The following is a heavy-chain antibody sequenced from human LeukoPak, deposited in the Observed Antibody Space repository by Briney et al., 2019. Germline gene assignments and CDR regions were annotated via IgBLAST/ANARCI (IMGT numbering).Heavy chain of an antibody. CDR2: IYYIGST. CDR3: ARFRVGDYVWGSYRYEVGAFDI. Sequence: SETLSLTCTVSGGSISSSRYYWGWIRQPPGKGLEWLGSIYYIGSTYYNPSLKSRVTISVDTSKNQFSLKLSSVTAADTAVYYCARFRVGDYVWGSYRYEVGAFDIWGQGTMVTVSS. D-gene: IGHD3-16*02. J-gene: IGHJ3*02. CDR1: GGSISSSRYY. V-gene: IGHV4-39*01.